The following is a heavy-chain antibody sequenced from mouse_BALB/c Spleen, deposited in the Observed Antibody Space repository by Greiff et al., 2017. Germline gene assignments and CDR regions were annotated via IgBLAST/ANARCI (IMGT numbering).Heavy chain of an antibody. CDR1: GYSITSDYA. Sequence: EVKLLESGPGLVKPSQSLSLTCTVTGYSITSDYAWNWIRQFPGNKLEWMGYISYSGSTSYNPSLKSRISITRDTSKNQFFLQLNSVTTEDTATYYCARMRYGNYAWFAYWGQGTLVTVSA. CDR2: ISYSGST. CDR3: ARMRYGNYAWFAY. D-gene: IGHD2-1*01. J-gene: IGHJ3*01. V-gene: IGHV3-2*02.